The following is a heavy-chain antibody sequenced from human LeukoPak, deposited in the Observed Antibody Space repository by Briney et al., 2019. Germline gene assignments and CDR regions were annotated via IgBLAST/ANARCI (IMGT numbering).Heavy chain of an antibody. Sequence: GGSLRLSCVASGFTFSSYSMNWVRQAPGKGLEWVSSISSSSSYIYYADSVKGRFTISRDNAKNSLYLQMNSLRAEDTAVYYCARGRLRSSAPKTPNHYMDVWGKGTTVTVSS. V-gene: IGHV3-21*01. J-gene: IGHJ6*03. CDR3: ARGRLRSSAPKTPNHYMDV. D-gene: IGHD2-2*01. CDR1: GFTFSSYS. CDR2: ISSSSSYI.